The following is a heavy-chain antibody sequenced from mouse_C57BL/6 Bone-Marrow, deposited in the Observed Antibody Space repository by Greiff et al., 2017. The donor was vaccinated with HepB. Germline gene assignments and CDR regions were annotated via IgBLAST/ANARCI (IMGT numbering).Heavy chain of an antibody. Sequence: QVHVKQPGAELVRPGSSVKLSCKASGYTFTSYWMHWVKQRPIQGLEWIGNIDPSDSETHYNQKFKDKATLTVDKSSSTAYMQLSSLTSEDSAIYYCARRAVVAPFDYWGQGTTLTVSS. CDR3: ARRAVVAPFDY. CDR1: GYTFTSYW. CDR2: IDPSDSET. J-gene: IGHJ2*01. D-gene: IGHD1-1*01. V-gene: IGHV1-52*01.